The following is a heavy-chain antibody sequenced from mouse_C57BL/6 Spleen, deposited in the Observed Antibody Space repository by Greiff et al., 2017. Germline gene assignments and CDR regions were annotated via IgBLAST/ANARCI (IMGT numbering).Heavy chain of an antibody. V-gene: IGHV1-69*01. Sequence: QVQLQQPGAELVMPGASVKLSCKASGYTFTSYWMHWVKQRPGQGLEWIGEIDPSDSYTNYTQKFKGKSTLTVDKSSSTAYMQLSSLTSEDSAVYYCARRDSSSHFDYWGQGTTLTVSS. CDR3: ARRDSSSHFDY. D-gene: IGHD1-1*01. J-gene: IGHJ2*01. CDR1: GYTFTSYW. CDR2: IDPSDSYT.